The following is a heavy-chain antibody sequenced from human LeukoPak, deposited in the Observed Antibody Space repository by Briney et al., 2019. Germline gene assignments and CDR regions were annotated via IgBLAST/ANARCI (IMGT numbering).Heavy chain of an antibody. CDR3: AKNNVGGDYYHR. V-gene: IGHV3-43*02. D-gene: IGHD2-21*01. Sequence: PGGSLRLSCAASGFTFDHHSMHWVRQAPGKGLEWVSLITGDGGRTYYAGSVQGRFTIPRDNSKNSLYLQMHSLRTEDTALYYCAKNNVGGDYYHRWGQGTLVTVS. J-gene: IGHJ4*02. CDR1: GFTFDHHS. CDR2: ITGDGGRT.